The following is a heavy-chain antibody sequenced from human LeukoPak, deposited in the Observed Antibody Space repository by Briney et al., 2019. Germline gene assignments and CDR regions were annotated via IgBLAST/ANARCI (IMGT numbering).Heavy chain of an antibody. D-gene: IGHD3-22*01. J-gene: IGHJ3*02. Sequence: ASVKVSCKASGYTFTSYGISWVRQAPGQGLGWMGWISAYNGNTNYAQKLQGRVTMTTDTSTSTAYMELRSLRSDDTAVYYCARDRGGRGYYDSSGYYRDAFDIWGQGTMVTVSS. CDR1: GYTFTSYG. CDR2: ISAYNGNT. CDR3: ARDRGGRGYYDSSGYYRDAFDI. V-gene: IGHV1-18*01.